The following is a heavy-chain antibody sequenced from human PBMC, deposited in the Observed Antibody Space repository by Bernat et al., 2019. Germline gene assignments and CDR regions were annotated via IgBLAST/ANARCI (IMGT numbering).Heavy chain of an antibody. D-gene: IGHD6-19*01. V-gene: IGHV5-10-1*03. CDR3: ARHAFGYRGWYYFDY. CDR1: GYSFTSYW. Sequence: EVQLVQSGAEVKKPGESLRISCKGSGYSFTSYWISWVRQMPGKGLEWMGRIDPSDSYTNYSPSFQGNVTISADKSISTAYLQWSSLKASDTAMYYCARHAFGYRGWYYFDYWGQGTLVTVSS. CDR2: IDPSDSYT. J-gene: IGHJ4*02.